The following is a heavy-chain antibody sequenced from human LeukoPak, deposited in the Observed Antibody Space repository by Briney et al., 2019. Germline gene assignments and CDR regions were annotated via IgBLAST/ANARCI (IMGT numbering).Heavy chain of an antibody. D-gene: IGHD6-13*01. CDR2: IWHDGSNK. V-gene: IGHV3-33*01. Sequence: PGGSLRLSCAASGFTFSSYGMHWVRQAPGKGLEWVAVIWHDGSNKYYADSVKGRFTISRDNSKNTLYLQMNSLRAEDTAVYYCASAVGYSSSWYFDYWGQGTLVTVFS. J-gene: IGHJ4*02. CDR3: ASAVGYSSSWYFDY. CDR1: GFTFSSYG.